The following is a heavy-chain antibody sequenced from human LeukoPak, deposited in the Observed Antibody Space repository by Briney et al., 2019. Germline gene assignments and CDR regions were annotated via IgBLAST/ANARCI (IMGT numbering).Heavy chain of an antibody. V-gene: IGHV3-48*01. J-gene: IGHJ4*02. CDR2: ISTCGSTI. D-gene: IGHD1-1*01. CDR3: AKGRLERRQGFDF. CDR1: GFIFSTYD. Sequence: PGGSLRLSCAASGFIFSTYDMNWVRQAPGRGLEWVSYISTCGSTIYYADSVKGRFTVSRDNAKNSLYLQMNSLRAEDTAVYYCAKGRLERRQGFDFWGQGTLVTVSS.